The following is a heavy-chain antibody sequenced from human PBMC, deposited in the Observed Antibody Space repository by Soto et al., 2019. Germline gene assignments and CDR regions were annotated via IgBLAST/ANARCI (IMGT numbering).Heavy chain of an antibody. Sequence: VSLTAAISGDRVTSNTASCNLIRHSPSRGLEWLGRTYFRSKWCNDYAVSVKSRIIINPDTSNNQFSLQLNSVTPYNTAVYFCAIGDDGGTKTGYPRGSWGQGIRVTVFS. V-gene: IGHV6-1*01. CDR3: AIGDDGGTKTGYPRGS. CDR1: GDRVTSNTAS. CDR2: TYFRSKWCN. J-gene: IGHJ5*02. D-gene: IGHD6-25*01.